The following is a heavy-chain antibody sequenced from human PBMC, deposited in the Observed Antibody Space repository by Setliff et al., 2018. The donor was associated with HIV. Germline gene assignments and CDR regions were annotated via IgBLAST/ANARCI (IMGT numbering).Heavy chain of an antibody. CDR1: NGSFSGYY. V-gene: IGHV4-34*01. Sequence: SETLSLTCAVYNGSFSGYYWTWIRQPPGKGLEWIGEINHSGSTNYSPSLKSRVTISVDTSNNQFFLKLTSVTAADTAAYYCARGDHRIIAAAGSGWFDPWGQGTLVTVSS. CDR2: INHSGST. CDR3: ARGDHRIIAAAGSGWFDP. D-gene: IGHD6-13*01. J-gene: IGHJ5*02.